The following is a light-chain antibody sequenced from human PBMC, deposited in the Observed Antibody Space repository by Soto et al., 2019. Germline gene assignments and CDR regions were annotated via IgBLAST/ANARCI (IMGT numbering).Light chain of an antibody. CDR2: GNS. V-gene: IGLV1-40*01. J-gene: IGLJ1*01. Sequence: QSVLTQPPSVSGAPGQRVTIHCTGSSSNIGAGYDVHWYQQLPGTAPKLLIYGNSNRSSGLPDRFSGSKSGTSASLAITGLQAEDGAVYYCQSYYSSLSGSGNVFGTGTKLTVL. CDR1: SSNIGAGYD. CDR3: QSYYSSLSGSGNV.